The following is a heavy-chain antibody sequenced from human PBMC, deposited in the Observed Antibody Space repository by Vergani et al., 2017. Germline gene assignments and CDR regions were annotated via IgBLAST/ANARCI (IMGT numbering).Heavy chain of an antibody. D-gene: IGHD3-10*01. CDR1: GYTFTTFA. Sequence: QVQLVQSGSELKKPGASVKVSCKASGYTFTTFAMNWVRQAPGQGLEWMGWINTNTGNPTYAQGFTGRFAFSLDTSVTTAYLQISSLKAEDTAVYYCARATRSMVRGLTYYFDYWGQGTLVTVSS. J-gene: IGHJ4*02. V-gene: IGHV7-4-1*02. CDR2: INTNTGNP. CDR3: ARATRSMVRGLTYYFDY.